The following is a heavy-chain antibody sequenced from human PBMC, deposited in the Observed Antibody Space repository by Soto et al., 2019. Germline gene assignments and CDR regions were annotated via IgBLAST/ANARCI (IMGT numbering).Heavy chain of an antibody. CDR2: ISSSSSTI. V-gene: IGHV3-48*01. CDR3: ARETYSNYEVWLDP. J-gene: IGHJ5*02. CDR1: GFTFSSYS. D-gene: IGHD4-4*01. Sequence: GGSLRLSCAASGFTFSSYSMNWVRQAPGKGLEWVSYISSSSSTIYYADSVKGRFTISRDNAKNSLYLQMNSLRAEDTAVYYCARETYSNYEVWLDPWGQGTLVTVSS.